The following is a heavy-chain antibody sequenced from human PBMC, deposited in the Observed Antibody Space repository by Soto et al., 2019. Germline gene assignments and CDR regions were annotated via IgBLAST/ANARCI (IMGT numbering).Heavy chain of an antibody. Sequence: GGSLRLSCEASLFTFSRYWMTWVRLAPGKGLEWVANIRQDGSEKYYVDSVKGRFTISRDNSKNTLYLQMNSLRAEDTAVYYCAKAVPVSYYYFDYWGQGTLVTVSS. D-gene: IGHD2-21*01. CDR2: IRQDGSEK. CDR3: AKAVPVSYYYFDY. CDR1: LFTFSRYW. J-gene: IGHJ4*02. V-gene: IGHV3-7*03.